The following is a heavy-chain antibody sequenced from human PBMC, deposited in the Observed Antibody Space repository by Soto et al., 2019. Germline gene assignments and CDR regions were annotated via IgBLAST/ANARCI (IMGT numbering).Heavy chain of an antibody. CDR1: GFTVSSNY. Sequence: EVQLVESGGGLIQPGGSLRLSCAASGFTVSSNYMSWVRQAPGKGLEWVSVIYSGGSTYYADSVKGRFTISRDNSKNTLYLQMTSLRAEDTAVYYCAREIAAAGHYFDYWGQGTLVTVSS. CDR2: IYSGGST. J-gene: IGHJ4*02. CDR3: AREIAAAGHYFDY. V-gene: IGHV3-53*01. D-gene: IGHD6-13*01.